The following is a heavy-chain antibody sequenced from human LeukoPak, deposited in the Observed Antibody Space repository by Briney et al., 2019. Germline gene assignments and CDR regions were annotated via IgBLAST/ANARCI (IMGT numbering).Heavy chain of an antibody. Sequence: SVKVSCKASGYTFTSYYMHWVRQAPGQGLEWMGRIIPILGIENYAQKFQGRVTITADKSTSTAYMELSSLRSEDTAVYYCALIGYSSSWYLDGDYWGQGTLVTVSS. CDR3: ALIGYSSSWYLDGDY. V-gene: IGHV1-69*02. J-gene: IGHJ4*02. CDR1: GYTFTSYY. CDR2: IIPILGIE. D-gene: IGHD6-13*01.